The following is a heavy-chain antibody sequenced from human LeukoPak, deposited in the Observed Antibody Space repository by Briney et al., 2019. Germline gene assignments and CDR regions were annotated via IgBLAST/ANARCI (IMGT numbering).Heavy chain of an antibody. J-gene: IGHJ4*02. V-gene: IGHV3-23*01. D-gene: IGHD1-26*01. CDR3: AIKPGGSYYSYDY. CDR1: GFTFSSYA. Sequence: GGSLRLSCAASGFTFSSYAMSWVRQAPGKGLEWVSAISGSGGSTYYADSVKGRFTISRDNSKNTLYLQMNGLRAEDTAVYYCAIKPGGSYYSYDYWGQGTLVTVSS. CDR2: ISGSGGST.